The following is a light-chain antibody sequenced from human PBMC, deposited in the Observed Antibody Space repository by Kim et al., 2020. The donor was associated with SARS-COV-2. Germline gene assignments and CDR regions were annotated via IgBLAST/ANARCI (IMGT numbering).Light chain of an antibody. Sequence: YELTQPPSVSVAPGKTARITCGGNNIGSKSVHWYQQKPGQAPVLVIYYDSDRPSGIPERFSGSNSGNTATLTISRVEAGDEADYYCQVWDSSSDHSWVF. J-gene: IGLJ3*02. CDR2: YDS. CDR1: NIGSKS. V-gene: IGLV3-21*04. CDR3: QVWDSSSDHSWV.